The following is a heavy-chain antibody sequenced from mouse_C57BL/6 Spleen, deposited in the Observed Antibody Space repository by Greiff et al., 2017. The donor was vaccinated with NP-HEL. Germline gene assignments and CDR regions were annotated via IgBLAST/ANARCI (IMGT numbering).Heavy chain of an antibody. V-gene: IGHV1-26*01. CDR3: ARAYEGWFAY. CDR2: INPNNGGT. Sequence: EVQLQQSGPELVKPGASVKISCKASGYKFTDYYMNWVKQSPGKSLEWIGDINPNNGGTSYTQKFKGKATLTVDTSSSTAYLELSSLTSEDSAVYYCARAYEGWFAYWGQGTLVTVSA. CDR1: GYKFTDYY. D-gene: IGHD2-14*01. J-gene: IGHJ3*01.